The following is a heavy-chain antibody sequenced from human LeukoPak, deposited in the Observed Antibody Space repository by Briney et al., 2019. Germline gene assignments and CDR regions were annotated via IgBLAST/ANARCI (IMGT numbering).Heavy chain of an antibody. Sequence: ASVKVSCKASGYTFTSYYMHWVRQAPGQGLEWMGWISAYNGNTNYAQKLQGRVTMTTDTSTSTAYMELRSLRSDDTAVYYCARGGSSSGWYNPGALPFDPWGQGTLVTVSS. CDR2: ISAYNGNT. CDR1: GYTFTSYY. J-gene: IGHJ5*02. D-gene: IGHD6-19*01. V-gene: IGHV1-18*04. CDR3: ARGGSSSGWYNPGALPFDP.